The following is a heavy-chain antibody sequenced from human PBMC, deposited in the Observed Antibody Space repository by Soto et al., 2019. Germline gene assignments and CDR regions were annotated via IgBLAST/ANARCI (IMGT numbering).Heavy chain of an antibody. CDR2: ISYDGSIE. D-gene: IGHD2-21*01. V-gene: IGHV3-30-3*01. Sequence: GGSLRLSCAASGLTFKNYAMHWVRQAPGKGLEWVAVISYDGSIEFYADPVKGRFTISRDDFKNTMFLQMGSLRVEDTAVYYCATADLVEAPGPRSPYFHYYGMVVWGQGTTVTVSS. CDR1: GLTFKNYA. J-gene: IGHJ6*02. CDR3: ATADLVEAPGPRSPYFHYYGMVV.